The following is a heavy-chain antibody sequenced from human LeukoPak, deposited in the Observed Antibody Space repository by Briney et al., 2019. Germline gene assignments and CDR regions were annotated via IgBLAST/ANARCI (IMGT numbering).Heavy chain of an antibody. J-gene: IGHJ5*02. D-gene: IGHD2-15*01. CDR3: VRSPACSSGTCYPSWFDP. CDR2: IYPGDSDT. V-gene: IGHV5-51*01. Sequence: GESLKISCKGSEYSFTSYWIGWVRQMPGKGLEWMGIIYPGDSDTRYSPSFQGQVTISADKSISSAYLQWSSLKASDTAMYYCVRSPACSSGTCYPSWFDPWGQGTLVTVSS. CDR1: EYSFTSYW.